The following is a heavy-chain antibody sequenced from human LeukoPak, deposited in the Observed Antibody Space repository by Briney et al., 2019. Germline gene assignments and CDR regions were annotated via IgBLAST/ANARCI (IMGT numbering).Heavy chain of an antibody. V-gene: IGHV3-23*01. CDR1: GFTFSNYA. CDR2: ISGSGGST. D-gene: IGHD2-2*01. J-gene: IGHJ4*02. CDR3: AKAPVFTAAIEGIDY. Sequence: GGSLRLSCVASGFTFSNYAMSWVRQAPGKGLEWVSAISGSGGSTYYADSVKGRFTVSRDTSKNTLSLQMNSLRVEDTAVYYCAKAPVFTAAIEGIDYWGQGTLVTVSS.